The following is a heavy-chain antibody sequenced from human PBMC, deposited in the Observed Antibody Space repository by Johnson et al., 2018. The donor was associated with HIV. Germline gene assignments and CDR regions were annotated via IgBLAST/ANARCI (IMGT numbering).Heavy chain of an antibody. V-gene: IGHV3-30*02. Sequence: QVQLVESGGGLVQPGGSLRLSCAASGFTVSSNYMSWVRQAPGKGLEWVAVIWYDGSNKYYADSVKGRFTISRDNSKNTLYLQMNSLRAEDTAVYYCAKVSSWYFLRAFVIGGQGTMVTVSS. CDR2: IWYDGSNK. CDR3: AKVSSWYFLRAFVI. J-gene: IGHJ3*02. CDR1: GFTVSSNY. D-gene: IGHD6-13*01.